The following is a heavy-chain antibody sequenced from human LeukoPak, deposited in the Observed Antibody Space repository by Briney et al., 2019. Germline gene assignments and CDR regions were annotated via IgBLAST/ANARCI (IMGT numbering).Heavy chain of an antibody. V-gene: IGHV3-30*03. Sequence: GGSLRLSGAASGFTFSSYGLPWVAQAPDKGLEGGAVISYDGSNKDYADSVKVRFTISRDNPKNTLYLQMNSLRAEDTAVYYCATDLAVNSSGWYYYYYYYGMDVWGQGTTVTVSS. D-gene: IGHD6-19*01. CDR3: ATDLAVNSSGWYYYYYYYGMDV. J-gene: IGHJ6*02. CDR1: GFTFSSYG. CDR2: ISYDGSNK.